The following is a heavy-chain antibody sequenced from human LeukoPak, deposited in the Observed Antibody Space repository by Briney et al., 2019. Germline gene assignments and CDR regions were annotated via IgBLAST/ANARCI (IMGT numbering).Heavy chain of an antibody. CDR1: GFTFSSDA. D-gene: IGHD6-19*01. Sequence: PGGSLRLSCAASGFTFSSDAMSWVRQAPGKGLEWVSSISDSSDITYYADSVKGRFTISRDNSKNTLYLQMNSLRAEDTAIYYCAQGTQVSGWYVWGQGTLVTVSS. J-gene: IGHJ4*02. CDR2: ISDSSDIT. V-gene: IGHV3-23*01. CDR3: AQGTQVSGWYV.